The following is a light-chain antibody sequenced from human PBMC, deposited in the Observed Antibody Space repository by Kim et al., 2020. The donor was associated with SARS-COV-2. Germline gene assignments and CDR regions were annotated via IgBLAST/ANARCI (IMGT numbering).Light chain of an antibody. Sequence: QSVLTQPPSASGTPGQRVTISCSGSSSNIGRNYVYWYQQLSGTAPRLLIHRNNQRPSGVPDRFSGSKSGTSASLAISGLRSEDEADYYCAAWDDSLSGWVFGGGTQLTVL. J-gene: IGLJ3*02. CDR1: SSNIGRNY. CDR2: RNN. V-gene: IGLV1-47*01. CDR3: AAWDDSLSGWV.